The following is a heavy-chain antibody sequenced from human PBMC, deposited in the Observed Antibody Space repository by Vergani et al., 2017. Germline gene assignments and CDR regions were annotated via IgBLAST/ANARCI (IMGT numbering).Heavy chain of an antibody. CDR2: IHYSGST. J-gene: IGHJ6*03. CDR1: GGSISSGDYY. V-gene: IGHV4-31*03. CDR3: ARARRALATGTTPLKDYYYYYMDV. D-gene: IGHD1-1*01. Sequence: QVQLQESGPGLVKPSQTLSLTCTVSGGSISSGDYYWSWIRQHPGKGLEWIGYIHYSGSTYYNPSLKSRVTISVDTSKNQFSLKLSSVTAADTAVYYCARARRALATGTTPLKDYYYYYMDVGSKGTTVTVSS.